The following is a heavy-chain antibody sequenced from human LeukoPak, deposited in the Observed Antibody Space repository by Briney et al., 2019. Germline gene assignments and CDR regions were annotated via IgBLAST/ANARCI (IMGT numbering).Heavy chain of an antibody. V-gene: IGHV1-2*02. CDR1: GYTFTVYY. Sequence: EASVKVSCKTSGYTFTVYYMHWVRQAPGQGLEWMGWIHPNSGATNYAQKFQDRVTLTRDTSINTAYMEVSRLGFDDTAVYYCAKGKPVAGPYDAFDIWGQGTMVTVSS. J-gene: IGHJ3*02. CDR3: AKGKPVAGPYDAFDI. D-gene: IGHD6-19*01. CDR2: IHPNSGAT.